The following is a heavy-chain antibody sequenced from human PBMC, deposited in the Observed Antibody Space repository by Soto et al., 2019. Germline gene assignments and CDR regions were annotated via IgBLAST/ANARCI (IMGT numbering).Heavy chain of an antibody. CDR2: INHRGNT. J-gene: IGHJ4*02. D-gene: IGHD2-15*01. CDR3: ASARWNY. Sequence: SETLSLTCAVSGASFSANYWTWIRQPPGKGLEWIGEINHRGNTNYNPSLKSRVAISTDTSKNQFSLRLNSATAADTAVYYCASARWNYWGLGTLVTVSS. CDR1: GASFSANY. V-gene: IGHV4-34*01.